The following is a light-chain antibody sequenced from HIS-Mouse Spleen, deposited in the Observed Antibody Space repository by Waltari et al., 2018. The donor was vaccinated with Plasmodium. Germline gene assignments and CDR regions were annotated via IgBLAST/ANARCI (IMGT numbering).Light chain of an antibody. V-gene: IGKV1-9*01. CDR2: AAS. J-gene: IGKJ2*01. CDR3: QQLNSYPYT. CDR1: QGISSY. Sequence: IPLTHSPSSLSSSVQDRVTITCRASQGISSYLAWYQQKPGKAPKLLIYAASTLQSGVPSRFSGSGSGTEFTLTISSLQPEDFATYYCQQLNSYPYTFGQGTKLEIK.